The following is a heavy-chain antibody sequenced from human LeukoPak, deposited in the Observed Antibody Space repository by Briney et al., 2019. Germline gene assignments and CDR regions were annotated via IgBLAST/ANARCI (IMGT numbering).Heavy chain of an antibody. D-gene: IGHD2-2*01. CDR1: GYTFTSYG. V-gene: IGHV1-18*01. J-gene: IGHJ5*02. Sequence: ASVKVSCKASGYTFTSYGISWVRQAPGQGLEWMGWTSAYNGNTNYAQKLQGRVTMTTDTSTSTAYMELRSLRSDDTAVYYCAREYCSSTSCYAGWFDPWGQGTLVTVSS. CDR3: AREYCSSTSCYAGWFDP. CDR2: TSAYNGNT.